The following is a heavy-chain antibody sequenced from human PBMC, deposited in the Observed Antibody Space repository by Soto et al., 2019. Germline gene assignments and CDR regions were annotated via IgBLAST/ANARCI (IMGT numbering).Heavy chain of an antibody. CDR3: ARGALTTYFDY. CDR2: IYYSGST. CDR1: GGYISSYY. J-gene: IGHJ4*02. Sequence: PCETLSLTCTVAGGYISSYYWSWIRQPPGKGLEWIGYIYYSGSTNYNPSLKSRVTISVDTSKNQFSLKLSSVTAADTAVYYCARGALTTYFDYWGQGTLVTVSS. V-gene: IGHV4-59*01.